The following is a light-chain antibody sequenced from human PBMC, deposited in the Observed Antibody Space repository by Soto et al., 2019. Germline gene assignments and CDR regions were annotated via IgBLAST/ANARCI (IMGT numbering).Light chain of an antibody. V-gene: IGLV3-1*01. CDR3: QAWDSSTRV. CDR2: QDS. J-gene: IGLJ2*01. CDR1: KLGEKY. Sequence: SYELTQPPSVSVSPGQTASITCSGDKLGEKYACWYQQKPGQSPVLVIHQDSKRSSGIPERFSGSNSGNTATLTISGTQAMDEADYYCQAWDSSTRVFGGGTKLTVL.